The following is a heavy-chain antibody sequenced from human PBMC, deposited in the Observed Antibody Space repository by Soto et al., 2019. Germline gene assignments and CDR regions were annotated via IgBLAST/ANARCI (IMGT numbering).Heavy chain of an antibody. CDR3: ARAPDS. Sequence: PSETLSLTCTVSGGSISRYYWSWIRQPPAKGLEWIGYIYYSGSTNYNPSLKSRVTISVDTSKNQFSLKLSSVTAADTAVYYCARAPDSWGQGTLVTLSS. CDR1: GGSISRYY. CDR2: IYYSGST. J-gene: IGHJ4*02. V-gene: IGHV4-59*01.